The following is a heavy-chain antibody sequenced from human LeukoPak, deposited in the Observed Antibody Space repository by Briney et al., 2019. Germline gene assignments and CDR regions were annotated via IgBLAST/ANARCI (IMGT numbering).Heavy chain of an antibody. Sequence: SQTLSLTCAISGDSVSSNSAAWSWIRQSPSGGREWLGRTYYRSKWYNDYAVSVKSRITINPDTSKNQSSLQLNSVTPEDTAVYYCAREGTVVTLDYWGQGTLVTVSS. CDR1: GDSVSSNSAA. V-gene: IGHV6-1*01. D-gene: IGHD4-23*01. J-gene: IGHJ4*02. CDR2: TYYRSKWYN. CDR3: AREGTVVTLDY.